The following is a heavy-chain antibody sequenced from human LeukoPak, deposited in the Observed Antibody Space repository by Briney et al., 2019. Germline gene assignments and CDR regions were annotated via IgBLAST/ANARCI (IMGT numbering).Heavy chain of an antibody. Sequence: GGSLRLYCVASEFTFSSYSMTWVRQGPERGLEWVSAISSSGASTYYADSVKGRFTISRDNSKNPLYLQMNSLTAEDTAVYYCAKNPIRSGWYQDYWGQGTLVTVSS. D-gene: IGHD6-19*01. CDR2: ISSSGAST. V-gene: IGHV3-23*01. CDR1: EFTFSSYS. J-gene: IGHJ4*02. CDR3: AKNPIRSGWYQDY.